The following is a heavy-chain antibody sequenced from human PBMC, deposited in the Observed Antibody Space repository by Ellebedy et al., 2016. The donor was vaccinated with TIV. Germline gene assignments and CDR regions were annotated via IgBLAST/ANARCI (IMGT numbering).Heavy chain of an antibody. CDR2: ITHSGST. CDR3: ARGLARDY. CDR1: GFSISSGYY. J-gene: IGHJ4*02. Sequence: MPSETLSLTCAVSGFSISSGYYWSWIRQPPGKGLEWIGEITHSGSTNYNPSLKSRVTISVDTSKNQFSLNLSSVTAADTAVYYCARGLARDYWGQGTLVTVSS. V-gene: IGHV4-34*01.